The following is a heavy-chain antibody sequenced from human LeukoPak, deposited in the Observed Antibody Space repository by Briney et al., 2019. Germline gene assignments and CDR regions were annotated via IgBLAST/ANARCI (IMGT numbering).Heavy chain of an antibody. CDR1: GYTFTSYY. J-gene: IGHJ4*02. D-gene: IGHD3-22*01. V-gene: IGHV1-69*06. Sequence: SVKVSCKASGYTFTSYYMYWVRQATGQGLEWMGGIIPIFGTANYAQKFQGRVTITADKSTSTAYMELSSLRSEDTAVHYCARDRDDSSGYYLGYWGQGTLVTVSS. CDR2: IIPIFGTA. CDR3: ARDRDDSSGYYLGY.